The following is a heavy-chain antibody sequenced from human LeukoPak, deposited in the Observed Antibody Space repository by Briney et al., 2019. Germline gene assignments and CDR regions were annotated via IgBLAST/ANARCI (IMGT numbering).Heavy chain of an antibody. CDR1: GFTFSNYA. CDR2: ISGSGDGT. V-gene: IGHV3-23*01. J-gene: IGHJ4*02. CDR3: AKEKQRNFDY. Sequence: GGSLRLSCAASGFTFSNYAMSWVRQAPGKGLEWVSGISGSGDGTYYGDSVKGRFTISRDNSKNTLYLQMNSLRAEDTAVYYCAKEKQRNFDYWGQGTLVPVSS.